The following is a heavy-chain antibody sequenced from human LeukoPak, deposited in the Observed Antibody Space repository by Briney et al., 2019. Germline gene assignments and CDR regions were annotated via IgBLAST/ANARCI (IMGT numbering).Heavy chain of an antibody. V-gene: IGHV4-59*01. Sequence: SGTLSLTCTVSGASTSAYYWSWIRQPPGKGLEWIGYSYSGGNANYNPSLKSRVTISIDTSENQFSLRLTSVTAADTAIYFCAHSKRGGGYYINAFAVWGQGALVTISS. CDR1: GASTSAYY. CDR2: SYSGGNA. D-gene: IGHD1-26*01. J-gene: IGHJ3*01. CDR3: AHSKRGGGYYINAFAV.